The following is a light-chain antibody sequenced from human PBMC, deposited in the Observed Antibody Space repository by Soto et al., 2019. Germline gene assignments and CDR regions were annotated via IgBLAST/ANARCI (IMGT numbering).Light chain of an antibody. Sequence: EIVRSQSPATLSVSPRERATLSCRASQIVSSNLAWYQQKPGQAPRLLIYAASTRATGIAARFSGSGSGTEFTLTISSLQSEDFAVYYCQQYNNWPPWTFGQGTKVEIK. CDR2: AAS. CDR1: QIVSSN. V-gene: IGKV3-15*01. J-gene: IGKJ1*01. CDR3: QQYNNWPPWT.